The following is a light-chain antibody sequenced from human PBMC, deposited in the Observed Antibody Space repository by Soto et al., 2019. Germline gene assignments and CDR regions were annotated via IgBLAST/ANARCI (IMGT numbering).Light chain of an antibody. CDR2: NND. J-gene: IGLJ1*01. Sequence: QSALTQPPSASGTPGQRVTISCSGGDSNIGPNTVNWYRQVPGTAPKLLIHNNDQRPSGVPDRISGSKSGTSASLAISGLHSDDEADYYCAAWDDSMTAYVFGIGTTVTVL. CDR3: AAWDDSMTAYV. V-gene: IGLV1-44*01. CDR1: DSNIGPNT.